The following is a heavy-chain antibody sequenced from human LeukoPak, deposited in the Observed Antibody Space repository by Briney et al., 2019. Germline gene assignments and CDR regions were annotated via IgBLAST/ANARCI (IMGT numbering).Heavy chain of an antibody. CDR2: IDHSGTT. Sequence: PSETLSLTCAVHGGSFSGYYWSWIRQPPGKGLEWIGEIDHSGTTNYNPSLKSRVTISLDTSKNQLSLILSSVTAADTAVYYCAKAPYLSSGSWGQGTMVTVSS. V-gene: IGHV4-34*01. CDR1: GGSFSGYY. CDR3: AKAPYLSSGS. J-gene: IGHJ3*01. D-gene: IGHD3-22*01.